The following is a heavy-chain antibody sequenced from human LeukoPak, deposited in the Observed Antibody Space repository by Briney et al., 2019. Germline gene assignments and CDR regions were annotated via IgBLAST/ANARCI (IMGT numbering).Heavy chain of an antibody. Sequence: SGGSLRLSCAASGFTFSSYVMSWVRQAPGKGLEWVSTISGSGGRTYYADSVKSRFTISRDNSKNTLYLQMNSLRADDTAVYYCVISNYGDYGFYWGQGTLVTVSS. CDR1: GFTFSSYV. V-gene: IGHV3-23*01. J-gene: IGHJ4*02. CDR2: ISGSGGRT. CDR3: VISNYGDYGFY. D-gene: IGHD4-17*01.